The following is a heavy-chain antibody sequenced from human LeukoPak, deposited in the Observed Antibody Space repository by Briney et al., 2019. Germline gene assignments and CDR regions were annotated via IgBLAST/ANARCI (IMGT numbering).Heavy chain of an antibody. J-gene: IGHJ4*02. Sequence: GGSLRLSCAASGFTFSSYAMSWVRQAPGKGLEWVSAISGSSGTTYYADSVKGRFTISRDNSKNTLYLQMNSLRAEDTAVYYCARFQVVTSLDYWGQGTLVTVSS. CDR2: ISGSSGTT. CDR1: GFTFSSYA. D-gene: IGHD2-21*02. V-gene: IGHV3-23*01. CDR3: ARFQVVTSLDY.